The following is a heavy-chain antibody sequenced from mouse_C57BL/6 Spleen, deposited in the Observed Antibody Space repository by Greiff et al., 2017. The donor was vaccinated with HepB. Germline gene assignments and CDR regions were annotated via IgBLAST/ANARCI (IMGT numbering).Heavy chain of an antibody. D-gene: IGHD2-4*01. Sequence: EVMLVESGGDLVKPGGSLKLSCAASGFTFSSYGMSWVRQTPDKRLEWVATISSGGSYTYYPDSVKGRFTISRDNAKNTLYLQMSSLKSEDTAMYYCARHETYDYDPYFDVWGTGTTVTVSS. J-gene: IGHJ1*03. V-gene: IGHV5-6*01. CDR2: ISSGGSYT. CDR1: GFTFSSYG. CDR3: ARHETYDYDPYFDV.